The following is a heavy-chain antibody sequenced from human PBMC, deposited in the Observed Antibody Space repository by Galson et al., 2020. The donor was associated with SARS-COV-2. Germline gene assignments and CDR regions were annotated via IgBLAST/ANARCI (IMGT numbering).Heavy chain of an antibody. CDR1: GFTFSSYA. Sequence: GESLKISCAASGFTFSSYAMHWVRQAPAKGLEWVAVISYDASNKYYADSVKGRFTISRDNSKNTVYLQMNSLRGEDTAVYYCARGFSGSYYWFDPWGQGTLVTVSS. V-gene: IGHV3-30*01. CDR3: ARGFSGSYYWFDP. D-gene: IGHD1-26*01. CDR2: ISYDASNK. J-gene: IGHJ5*02.